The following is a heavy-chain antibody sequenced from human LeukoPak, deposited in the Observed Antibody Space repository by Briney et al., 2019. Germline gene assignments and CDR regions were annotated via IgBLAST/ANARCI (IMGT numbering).Heavy chain of an antibody. D-gene: IGHD4-17*01. J-gene: IGHJ5*02. Sequence: GGSLRLSCAASGLTGSHSYVSWVRQAPGKGLEWVSAIHTSGDTCYADSVKGRFTISRDTSKNTLYLQINSLRVEDTAVYYCIVFGDSNHWGQGTLVTVSS. CDR2: IHTSGDT. V-gene: IGHV3-53*01. CDR3: IVFGDSNH. CDR1: GLTGSHSY.